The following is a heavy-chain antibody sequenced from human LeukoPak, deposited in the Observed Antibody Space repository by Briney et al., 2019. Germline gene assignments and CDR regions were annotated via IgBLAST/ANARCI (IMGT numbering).Heavy chain of an antibody. Sequence: GVSLRFSCAASRFTFSSYSMDWVRQAPGQGLEWVSSISSFGSYIYYADSVKGRFTISRDNAKNSLYLQMNSLRAEDTAVYYCARGDWGYSSSWYQGNWFDPWGQGTLVTVSS. D-gene: IGHD6-13*01. CDR1: RFTFSSYS. CDR3: ARGDWGYSSSWYQGNWFDP. CDR2: ISSFGSYI. J-gene: IGHJ5*02. V-gene: IGHV3-21*01.